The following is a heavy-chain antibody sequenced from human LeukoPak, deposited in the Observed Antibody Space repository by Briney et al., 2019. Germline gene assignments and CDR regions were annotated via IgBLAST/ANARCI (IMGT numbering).Heavy chain of an antibody. CDR1: GGSFSGYY. Sequence: PSETLSLTCAVYGGSFSGYYWSWIRQPPGKGLEWIGEINHRGSTNHNPSLKSRVTISVDTSKNQFSLKLNSVTAADTAVYYCAREGYYYDTSGYHYTKYWGQGTLVTVSS. J-gene: IGHJ4*02. V-gene: IGHV4-34*01. D-gene: IGHD3-22*01. CDR2: INHRGST. CDR3: AREGYYYDTSGYHYTKY.